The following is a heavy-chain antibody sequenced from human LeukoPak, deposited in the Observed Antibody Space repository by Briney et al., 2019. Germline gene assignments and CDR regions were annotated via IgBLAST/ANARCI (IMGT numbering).Heavy chain of an antibody. V-gene: IGHV4-59*11. CDR2: IYNSGTT. J-gene: IGHJ4*02. CDR1: GVSICSHY. CDR3: ARDAY. Sequence: SGTLSLTCTVSGVSICSHYWSWIRQSPGKGLEGIGCIYNSGTTVYHPSLTGRDTISVDTSKNQYSLNVRSVTAADAAVYYCARDAYWGQGILVTVSS.